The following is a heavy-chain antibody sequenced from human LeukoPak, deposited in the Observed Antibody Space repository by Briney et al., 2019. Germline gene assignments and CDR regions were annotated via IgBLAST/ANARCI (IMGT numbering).Heavy chain of an antibody. D-gene: IGHD5-12*01. CDR3: ARTSGDGYTYDAFDI. Sequence: GESLKISCKGSGYSFTSYWIGWVRQMPGKGLEWMGIIYPGDSDTRYSPSFQGQVTISADKSISTAYLQWSSLKASDTAMYYCARTSGDGYTYDAFDIWGQGTMVTVSS. CDR2: IYPGDSDT. CDR1: GYSFTSYW. V-gene: IGHV5-51*01. J-gene: IGHJ3*02.